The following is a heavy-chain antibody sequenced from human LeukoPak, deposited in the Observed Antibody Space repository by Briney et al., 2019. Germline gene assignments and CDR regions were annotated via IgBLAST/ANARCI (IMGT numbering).Heavy chain of an antibody. D-gene: IGHD5-12*01. CDR3: ATSRYGGYPYYFDY. CDR2: INHSGST. Sequence: PSETLSLTCAVYGGSFSGYYWSWIRQPPGKGLEWIGEINHSGSTNYNPSLKSRVTISVDTSKNQFSLKLSSVTAADTAVYYCATSRYGGYPYYFDYWGQGTLVTVSS. CDR1: GGSFSGYY. V-gene: IGHV4-34*01. J-gene: IGHJ4*02.